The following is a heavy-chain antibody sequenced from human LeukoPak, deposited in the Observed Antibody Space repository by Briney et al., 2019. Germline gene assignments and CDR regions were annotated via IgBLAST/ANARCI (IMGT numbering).Heavy chain of an antibody. J-gene: IGHJ4*02. Sequence: PSETLSLTCAVYGGSFSGYYWTWIRQPPGKGLEWIGAIIDTGSTKYNSSLKSRVTISVDTSKNQFSLSLDSVTAADTAVYYCARGLASGYPPIPFDYWGQGTLVTVSS. CDR1: GGSFSGYY. V-gene: IGHV4-34*12. D-gene: IGHD3-3*01. CDR2: IIDTGST. CDR3: ARGLASGYPPIPFDY.